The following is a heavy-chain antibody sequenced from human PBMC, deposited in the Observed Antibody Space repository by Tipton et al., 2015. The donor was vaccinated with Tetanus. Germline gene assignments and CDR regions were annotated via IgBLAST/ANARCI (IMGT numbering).Heavy chain of an antibody. V-gene: IGHV4-34*01. J-gene: IGHJ6*02. D-gene: IGHD1-1*01. Sequence: TLSLTCAVYGGSFSGYYWSWIRQPPGKGLEWIGEINHSGSTNYNPSLKSRVTISVDTSKNQFSRKLSSVTAADTAVYYCARAKNLRTYYYYYYGMDVWGQGTTVTVSS. CDR2: INHSGST. CDR1: GGSFSGYY. CDR3: ARAKNLRTYYYYYYGMDV.